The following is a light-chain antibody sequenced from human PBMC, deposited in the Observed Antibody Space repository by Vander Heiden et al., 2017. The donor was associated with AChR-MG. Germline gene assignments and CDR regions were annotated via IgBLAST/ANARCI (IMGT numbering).Light chain of an antibody. CDR1: SPNIGASYE. Sequence: QSVLTQPPSVSGAPGQRVTISCTGSSPNIGASYEVHGHQQLPGTAPKLLIYGNSNRPSGVPDRFSGSKSGNSASLAITGLQAEDEADYYGQSYDSSLSGSDWVFGGGTKLTVL. J-gene: IGLJ3*02. V-gene: IGLV1-40*01. CDR3: QSYDSSLSGSDWV. CDR2: GNS.